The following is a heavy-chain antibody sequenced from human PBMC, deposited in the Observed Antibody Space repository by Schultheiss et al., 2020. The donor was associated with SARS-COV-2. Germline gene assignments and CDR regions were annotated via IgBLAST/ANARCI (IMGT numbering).Heavy chain of an antibody. V-gene: IGHV4-31*01. CDR3: ARVARSGYFV. J-gene: IGHJ4*02. D-gene: IGHD3-3*01. CDR1: GGSISSGGYY. Sequence: TLSLTCTVSGGSISSGGYYWSWIRQHPGKGLEWIGYIYYSGSTYYNPSLKSLVTISVDTSKNQFSLKLSSVTAADTAVYYCARVARSGYFVWGQGTLVTVSS. CDR2: IYYSGST.